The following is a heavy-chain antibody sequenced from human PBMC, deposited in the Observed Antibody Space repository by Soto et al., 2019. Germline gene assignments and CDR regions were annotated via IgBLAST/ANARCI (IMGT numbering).Heavy chain of an antibody. Sequence: QVQLVQSGAEVKKPGASVKVSCKASGYTFTSYDINWVRQATGQGLEWMGWMNPNSGDTEYAQKFQGRVTMTRETSISTAYMDLSLLRSDDTAVYYCARGYSSSWYGSNYFGMDVWGQGTTVTVSS. J-gene: IGHJ6*02. CDR1: GYTFTSYD. CDR2: MNPNSGDT. V-gene: IGHV1-8*01. D-gene: IGHD6-13*01. CDR3: ARGYSSSWYGSNYFGMDV.